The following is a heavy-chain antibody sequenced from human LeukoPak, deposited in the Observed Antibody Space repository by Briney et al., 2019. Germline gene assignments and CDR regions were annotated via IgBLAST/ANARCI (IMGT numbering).Heavy chain of an antibody. J-gene: IGHJ4*02. D-gene: IGHD3-3*01. CDR1: GFTFSSFA. V-gene: IGHV3-64*01. CDR3: ARDPGRAGATEWYYFDS. CDR2: INTKGNRP. Sequence: GGSLRLSCAASGFTFSSFAMHRVRQAPGKGLEYVSSINTKGNRPFYANSVKGRFTVSRDNSKNMVYLRMGSLRAEDMAVYYCARDPGRAGATEWYYFDSWGQGTLVTVSS.